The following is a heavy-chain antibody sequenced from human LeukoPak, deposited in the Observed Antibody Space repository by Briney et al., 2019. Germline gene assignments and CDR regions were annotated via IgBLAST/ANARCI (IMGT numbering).Heavy chain of an antibody. CDR2: IKQDGSEK. Sequence: GGSLRLSCAASGFTFSSYWMSWVRQAPGKGLEWVANIKQDGSEKYYVDSVKGRFTISRDNAKNSLYLQMNSLRSEDTAVYYCAKDLISGDGYYVFDFDYWGQGTLVTVSS. V-gene: IGHV3-7*03. CDR3: AKDLISGDGYYVFDFDY. J-gene: IGHJ4*02. CDR1: GFTFSSYW. D-gene: IGHD5-24*01.